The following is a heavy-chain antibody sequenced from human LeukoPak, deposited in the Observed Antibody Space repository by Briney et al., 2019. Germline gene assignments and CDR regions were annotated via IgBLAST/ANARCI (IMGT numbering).Heavy chain of an antibody. CDR3: ARDLGYCSGGSCYAFDY. CDR2: TNRDGSEK. V-gene: IGHV3-7*03. D-gene: IGHD2-15*01. Sequence: PGGSLRLSCAASEFTFTNFWMSWVRQAPGKGLEWVANTNRDGSEKYYVDSVKGRFTISRDNAKNSLYLQMNSLRAEDTAVYYCARDLGYCSGGSCYAFDYWGQGTLVTVSS. CDR1: EFTFTNFW. J-gene: IGHJ4*02.